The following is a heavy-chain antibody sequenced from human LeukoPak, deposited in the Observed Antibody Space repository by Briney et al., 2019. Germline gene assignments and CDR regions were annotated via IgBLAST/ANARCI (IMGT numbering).Heavy chain of an antibody. CDR1: GFTFSSYA. CDR3: AKQSTIAAAGRGYFDY. V-gene: IGHV3-23*01. D-gene: IGHD6-13*01. J-gene: IGHJ4*02. Sequence: TGGSLRLSCAASGFTFSSYAMSWVRQAPGKGLEWVSAISGSGGSTYYADSVKGRFTISRDNSKNTLYLQMNSLRAEDTAVYYCAKQSTIAAAGRGYFDYWGQGTLVTVSS. CDR2: ISGSGGST.